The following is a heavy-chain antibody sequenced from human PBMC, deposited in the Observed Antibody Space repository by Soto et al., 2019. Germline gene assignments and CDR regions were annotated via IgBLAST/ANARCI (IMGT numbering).Heavy chain of an antibody. Sequence: GESVKISCKGSGYSFTSYCIGWVLQMPWKGLEWMGIIYPGDSDTRYSPSFQGQVTISADKSISTAYLQWSSLKASDTAMYYCASRYYYGSGSYYNAQFDYWGQGTLVTVSS. CDR2: IYPGDSDT. J-gene: IGHJ4*02. D-gene: IGHD3-10*01. CDR3: ASRYYYGSGSYYNAQFDY. CDR1: GYSFTSYC. V-gene: IGHV5-51*01.